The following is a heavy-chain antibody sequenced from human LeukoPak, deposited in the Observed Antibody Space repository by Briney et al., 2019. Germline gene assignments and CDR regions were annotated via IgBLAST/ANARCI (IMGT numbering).Heavy chain of an antibody. Sequence: ASVKVSCKASGYTFTSYGCSWVRQAPGQGLEWMGWISAYNGNTNYAQKLQGRVTMTTDTSTSTAYMELRSLRSDDTAVYYCARSYYCGNSGDYWGQGTLVTVSS. V-gene: IGHV1-18*01. CDR2: ISAYNGNT. J-gene: IGHJ4*02. D-gene: IGHD4-23*01. CDR1: GYTFTSYG. CDR3: ARSYYCGNSGDY.